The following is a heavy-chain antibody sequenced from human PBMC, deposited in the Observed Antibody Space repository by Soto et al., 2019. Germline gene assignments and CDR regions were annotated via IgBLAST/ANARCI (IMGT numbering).Heavy chain of an antibody. D-gene: IGHD6-19*01. CDR1: GDSISSSYW. J-gene: IGHJ4*02. CDR2: ISHSGST. Sequence: QVQLQESGPGLVKPSGTPSLACAVSGDSISSSYWWSWVRQPPGKGLEWIGEISHSGSTTYNPSLKSRVTISLDKSENQFSLRLTSVTAADTAVYYCARSRGWYMLDYWGQGTLVTVSS. V-gene: IGHV4-4*02. CDR3: ARSRGWYMLDY.